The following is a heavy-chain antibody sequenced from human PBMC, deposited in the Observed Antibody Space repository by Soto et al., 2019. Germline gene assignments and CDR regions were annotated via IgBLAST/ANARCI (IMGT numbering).Heavy chain of an antibody. V-gene: IGHV3-30-3*01. CDR3: ARVYDSSGYPTPYYFDY. CDR1: GFTFSSYA. CDR2: ISYDGSNK. Sequence: QVQLVESGGGVVQPGRSLRLSCAASGFTFSSYAMHWVRQAPGKGLEWVAVISYDGSNKYYADSVKGRFTISRDNSKNTLYLQMNRLRAEDTAVYYCARVYDSSGYPTPYYFDYWGQGTLVTVSS. D-gene: IGHD3-22*01. J-gene: IGHJ4*02.